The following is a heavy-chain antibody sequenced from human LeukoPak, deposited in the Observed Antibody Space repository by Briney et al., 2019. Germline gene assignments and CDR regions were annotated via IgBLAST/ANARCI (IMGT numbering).Heavy chain of an antibody. J-gene: IGHJ4*02. V-gene: IGHV3-53*01. Sequence: GGSLRLSCAASGITVSSNHMSCVRQGPGKGLEWVSLIYSAGSTYYADSVMGRFTISRDNSKNTLYLQMNSLRAEDTAVYYCASHSSSWYGFDYWGQGTLVTVSS. CDR3: ASHSSSWYGFDY. D-gene: IGHD6-13*01. CDR1: GITVSSNH. CDR2: IYSAGST.